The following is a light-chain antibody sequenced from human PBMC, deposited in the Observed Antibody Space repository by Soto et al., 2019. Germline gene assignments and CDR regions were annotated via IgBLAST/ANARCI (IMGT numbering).Light chain of an antibody. CDR2: EGN. CDR1: SSDVGGYNL. J-gene: IGLJ2*01. V-gene: IGLV2-23*01. Sequence: QSALTQPASVSGSPGQSITISCTGTSSDVGGYNLVSWYQQQPGKDPKLIIYEGNKRPSGVSNRFSGSKSGNTASLTISGLQAEDEADYYCCSYAGSSIPLFGGGTKLTVL. CDR3: CSYAGSSIPL.